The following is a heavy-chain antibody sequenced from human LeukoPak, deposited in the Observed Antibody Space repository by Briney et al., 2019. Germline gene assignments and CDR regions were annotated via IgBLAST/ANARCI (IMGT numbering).Heavy chain of an antibody. CDR1: GRPISSSSYY. V-gene: IGHV4-39*07. Sequence: SEPLSLLCTVSGRPISSSSYYWGWIRQPPGRGLEWIGSIYYSGSTYYNPSLKSRVTISVDTSKNQFSLKLSSVTAADTAVYYCARHPYYYYYMDVWGKGTTVTVSS. J-gene: IGHJ6*03. CDR3: ARHPYYYYYMDV. CDR2: IYYSGST.